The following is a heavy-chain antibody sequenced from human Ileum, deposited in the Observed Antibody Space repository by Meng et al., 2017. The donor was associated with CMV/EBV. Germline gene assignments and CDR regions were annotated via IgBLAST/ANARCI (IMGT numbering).Heavy chain of an antibody. V-gene: IGHV6-1*01. D-gene: IGHD6-13*01. J-gene: IGHJ4*02. Sequence: QGHLHQHGPGLQKTSQTLSLALSISGDSVSRPTVTWNCIRQSPSRVLEWLVRTYYRSKWFNDYALSVRGRITLNPDISKNQLSLQLNSMTPEDTAVYYCVRLTGNSWLDYWGRGTLVTVSS. CDR3: VRLTGNSWLDY. CDR2: TYYRSKWFN. CDR1: GDSVSRPTVT.